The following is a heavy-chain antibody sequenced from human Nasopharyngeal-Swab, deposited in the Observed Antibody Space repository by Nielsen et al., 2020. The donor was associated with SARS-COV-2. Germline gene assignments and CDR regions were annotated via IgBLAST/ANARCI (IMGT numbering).Heavy chain of an antibody. D-gene: IGHD3-3*01. V-gene: IGHV3-21*01. CDR3: ARDGLDYDFWSAYFMDV. Sequence: GGSLRLSCAASGFTFNNYNFNWVLQAPGKGLEWVSSISSSSSYIYYADSVKGRFTISRDNAKNSLYLQMNSLRAEDTAVYYCARDGLDYDFWSAYFMDVWGQGTTVTVSS. CDR2: ISSSSSYI. CDR1: GFTFNNYN. J-gene: IGHJ6*02.